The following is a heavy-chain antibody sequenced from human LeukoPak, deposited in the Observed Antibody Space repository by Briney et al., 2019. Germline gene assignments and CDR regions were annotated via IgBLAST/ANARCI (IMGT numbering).Heavy chain of an antibody. CDR1: GFTFSSYG. V-gene: IGHV3-30*02. CDR3: AVARGKYQLLRLDY. CDR2: IRYDGSNK. D-gene: IGHD2-2*01. J-gene: IGHJ4*02. Sequence: GGSLRLSCAASGFTFSSYGMHWVRQAPGKGLEWVAFIRYDGSNKYYADSVKGRFTISRDNSKNTLYLQMNSLRAEDTAVYYCAVARGKYQLLRLDYWGQGTLVTVSS.